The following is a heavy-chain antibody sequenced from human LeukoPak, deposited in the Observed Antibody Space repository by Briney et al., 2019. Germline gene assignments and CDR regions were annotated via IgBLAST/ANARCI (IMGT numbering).Heavy chain of an antibody. J-gene: IGHJ4*02. CDR1: GGSISSYY. D-gene: IGHD2-21*02. V-gene: IGHV4-59*12. CDR3: ARDVGFLAYCGGDCYSS. Sequence: SETLSLTCTVSGGSISSYYWSWIRQPPGKGLEWIGYIYYSGSTNYNPSLKSRVTISVDTSKNQFSLKLSSVTAADTAVYYCARDVGFLAYCGGDCYSSWGQGTLVTVSS. CDR2: IYYSGST.